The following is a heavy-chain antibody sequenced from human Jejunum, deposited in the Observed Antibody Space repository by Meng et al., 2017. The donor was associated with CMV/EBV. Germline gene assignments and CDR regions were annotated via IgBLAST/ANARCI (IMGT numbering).Heavy chain of an antibody. CDR3: ARDRSLYCGGDCYFFDL. CDR1: FAYESYA. J-gene: IGHJ4*02. V-gene: IGHV3-30*04. D-gene: IGHD2-21*02. Sequence: FAYESYAMHWVRQAPGKGLEWVALISYDGRNKYYADSVKGRFTISRDNSKNTLYLQMTSLRPEDTAVYYCARDRSLYCGGDCYFFDLWGRGTLVPSPQ. CDR2: ISYDGRNK.